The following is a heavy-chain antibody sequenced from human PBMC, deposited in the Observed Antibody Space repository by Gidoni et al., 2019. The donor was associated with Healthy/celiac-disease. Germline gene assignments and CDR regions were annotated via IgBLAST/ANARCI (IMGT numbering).Heavy chain of an antibody. D-gene: IGHD3-22*01. J-gene: IGHJ3*02. CDR1: GYTFPSYY. Sequence: QVQLVQSGAEVKKPGASVKVSCKASGYTFPSYYMPWVRQAPGQGLEWKGIINPSGGSTSYAQKFQGRGTMTRETSTSTVYMELSSLRSEDTAVYYCAKLAFDSSGYWSHDAFDIWGQGTMVTVSS. CDR2: INPSGGST. V-gene: IGHV1-46*03. CDR3: AKLAFDSSGYWSHDAFDI.